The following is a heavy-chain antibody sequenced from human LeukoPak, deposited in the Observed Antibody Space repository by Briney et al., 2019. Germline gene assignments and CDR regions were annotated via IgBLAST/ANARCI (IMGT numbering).Heavy chain of an antibody. V-gene: IGHV4-39*07. CDR3: AREGPRWGVHDY. CDR1: GGSISSSSYY. CDR2: IYYSGST. D-gene: IGHD3-16*01. J-gene: IGHJ4*02. Sequence: SETLSLTCTVSGGSISSSSYYWGWIRQPPGKGLEWIGSIYYSGSTYYNPSLKSRVTISVDTSKNQFFLKLSSVTAADTAVYYCAREGPRWGVHDYWGQGTLVTVSS.